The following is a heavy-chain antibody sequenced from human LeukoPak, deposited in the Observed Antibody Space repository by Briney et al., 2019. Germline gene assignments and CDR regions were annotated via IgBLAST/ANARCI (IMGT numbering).Heavy chain of an antibody. J-gene: IGHJ6*03. D-gene: IGHD2-15*01. Sequence: ASVNVSCTASEYTFTSYNINWVRQATGQGLEWMGWMNPNSGNTGYAQTFQGRVTITRNTSISTAYMELSSLRHDDLAVYYCARGRGTSGSNRDFYYYYYMDVWGKGTTVTVSS. CDR3: ARGRGTSGSNRDFYYYYYMDV. CDR2: MNPNSGNT. V-gene: IGHV1-8*01. CDR1: EYTFTSYN.